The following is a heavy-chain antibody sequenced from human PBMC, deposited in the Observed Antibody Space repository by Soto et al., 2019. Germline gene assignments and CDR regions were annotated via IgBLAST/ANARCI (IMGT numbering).Heavy chain of an antibody. V-gene: IGHV4-34*01. D-gene: IGHD6-19*01. Sequence: ASETLSLTCAVYGGSFSGYYWSWIRQPPGKGLEWIGEINHSGSTNYNPSLKSRVTISVDTSKNQFSLKLSSVTAADTAVYYCARFPIAVAGKNWFEPWGQGTRVTVSS. J-gene: IGHJ5*02. CDR3: ARFPIAVAGKNWFEP. CDR1: GGSFSGYY. CDR2: INHSGST.